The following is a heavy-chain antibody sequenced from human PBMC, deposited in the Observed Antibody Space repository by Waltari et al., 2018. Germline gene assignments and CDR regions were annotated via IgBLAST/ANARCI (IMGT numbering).Heavy chain of an antibody. J-gene: IGHJ4*02. Sequence: QVQLVQSGAEVKKPGASVKVSCKVSGYPLTELSIDWVRQAPGKGLEWMGTFNPEDDETIFAQKFQDRVTMTEDTSTDTAYMELSSLRSEDTSVYYCATGLSVVVGFDYWGQGTLVTVSS. CDR2: FNPEDDET. CDR1: GYPLTELS. CDR3: ATGLSVVVGFDY. D-gene: IGHD2-15*01. V-gene: IGHV1-24*01.